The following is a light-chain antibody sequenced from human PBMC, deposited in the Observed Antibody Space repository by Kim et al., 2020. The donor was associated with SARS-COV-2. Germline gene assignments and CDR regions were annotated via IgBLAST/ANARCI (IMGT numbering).Light chain of an antibody. CDR2: GAS. CDR3: QPALT. V-gene: IGKV3-15*01. J-gene: IGKJ4*01. CDR1: QSVSSN. Sequence: EIVMTQSPATLSVSPGERATLSCRASQSVSSNLAWYQQKPGQAPRLLIYGASTRATGIPARFSGSGSGTEFTLTISSLQSEDFAVYYCQPALTFGGGTKVDIK.